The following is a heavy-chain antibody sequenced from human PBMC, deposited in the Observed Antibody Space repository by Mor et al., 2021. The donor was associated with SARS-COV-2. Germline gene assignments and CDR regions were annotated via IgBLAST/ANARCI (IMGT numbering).Heavy chain of an antibody. D-gene: IGHD6-13*01. J-gene: IGHJ4*02. Sequence: GRVTMTRDTSTSTVYMELSSLRSEDTAVYYCARVAAAGINYSLDFDYWGQGTLVTVSS. V-gene: IGHV1-46*01. CDR3: ARVAAAGINYSLDFDY.